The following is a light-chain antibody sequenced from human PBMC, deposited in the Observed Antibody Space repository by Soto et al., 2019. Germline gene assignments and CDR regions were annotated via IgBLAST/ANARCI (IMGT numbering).Light chain of an antibody. CDR2: NNN. V-gene: IGLV1-44*01. CDR1: SSNIGSGT. CDR3: AAWDVSLNGLYV. Sequence: QAVVTQPPSASGTPGQRVTISCSGSSSNIGSGTVNWYQQLPGTAPKLRIYNNNQRPSGVPDRFSGSKSGASASLAISGLQSEDEADYHCAAWDVSLNGLYVFGTGTKLTVL. J-gene: IGLJ1*01.